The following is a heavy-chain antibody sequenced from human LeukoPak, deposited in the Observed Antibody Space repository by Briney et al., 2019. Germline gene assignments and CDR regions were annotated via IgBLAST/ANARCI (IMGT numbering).Heavy chain of an antibody. CDR3: ARALSDYDILTGYSPYYYYMDV. CDR2: INHSGST. CDR1: GGSFSGYY. V-gene: IGHV4-34*01. D-gene: IGHD3-9*01. J-gene: IGHJ6*03. Sequence: SETLSLTCAVYGGSFSGYYWSWIRQPPGKGLEWIGEINHSGSTNYNPSLKSRVTISVDTSKNQFSLKLSSVTAADTAVYYCARALSDYDILTGYSPYYYYMDVWGKGTTVTISS.